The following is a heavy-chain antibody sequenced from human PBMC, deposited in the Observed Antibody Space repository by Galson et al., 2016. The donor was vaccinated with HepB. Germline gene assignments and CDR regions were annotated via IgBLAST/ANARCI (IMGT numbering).Heavy chain of an antibody. V-gene: IGHV3-64D*06. CDR2: ITTNGDST. CDR3: VKEGVTPVFW. D-gene: IGHD2-21*02. Sequence: SLRLSCAGSGFTFSEHNIHWVRQAPGKGLESVSGITTNGDSTYYADSVKGRFTISRDNSKSTLYLQMSSLTAEDTAVFYCVKEGVTPVFWWGQGTLVTASS. CDR1: GFTFSEHN. J-gene: IGHJ4*02.